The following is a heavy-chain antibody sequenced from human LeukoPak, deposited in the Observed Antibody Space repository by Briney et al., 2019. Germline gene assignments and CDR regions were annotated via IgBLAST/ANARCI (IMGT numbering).Heavy chain of an antibody. J-gene: IGHJ4*02. CDR1: GFTFSSYA. V-gene: IGHV3-23*01. CDR3: AKDSSDDYFDY. D-gene: IGHD6-13*01. Sequence: GGSLRLSCAASGFTFSSYAMSGVRQAPGKGLEWVSSISGRSGRTYYAGSVKGRFTISRDNSKNTLYLQMNSLRAEDTAVYYCAKDSSDDYFDYWGQGTLVTVSS. CDR2: ISGRSGRT.